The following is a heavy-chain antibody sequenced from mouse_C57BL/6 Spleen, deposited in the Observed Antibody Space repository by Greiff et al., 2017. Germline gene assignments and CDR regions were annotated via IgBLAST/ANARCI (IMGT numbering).Heavy chain of an antibody. CDR1: GYTFTSYT. CDR2: INPSSGYT. J-gene: IGHJ2*01. Sequence: QVQLKQSGAELARPGASVKMSCKASGYTFTSYTMHWVKQRPGQGLEWIGYINPSSGYTKYNQKFKDKATLTADKSSSTAYMQLSSLTSEDSAVYYCARSTVGVYFDYWGQGTTLTVSS. V-gene: IGHV1-4*01. CDR3: ARSTVGVYFDY. D-gene: IGHD1-1*01.